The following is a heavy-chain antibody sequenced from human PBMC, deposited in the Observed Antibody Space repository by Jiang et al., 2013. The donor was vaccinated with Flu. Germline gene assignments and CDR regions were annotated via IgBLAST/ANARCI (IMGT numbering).Heavy chain of an antibody. J-gene: IGHJ4*02. CDR3: ARGAPYYDY. Sequence: KSRVTISVDTSKNQXSLKLSSVTAADTAVYYCARGAPYYDYWGQGTLVTVSS. V-gene: IGHV4-30-2*04.